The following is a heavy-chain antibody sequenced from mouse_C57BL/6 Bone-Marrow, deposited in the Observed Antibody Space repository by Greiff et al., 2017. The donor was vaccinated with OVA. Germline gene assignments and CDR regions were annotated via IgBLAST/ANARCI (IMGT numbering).Heavy chain of an antibody. CDR1: GYTFTEYT. J-gene: IGHJ2*01. Sequence: VQLQESGAELVKPGASVKLSCKASGYTFTEYTIHWVKQRSGQGLEWIGWFYPGSGSIKYNEKFKDKATLTADKSSSTVYMELSRLTSEDSAVYFCARHEAYYYGSRRGYFDYWGQGTTLTVSS. V-gene: IGHV1-62-2*01. CDR3: ARHEAYYYGSRRGYFDY. CDR2: FYPGSGSI. D-gene: IGHD1-1*01.